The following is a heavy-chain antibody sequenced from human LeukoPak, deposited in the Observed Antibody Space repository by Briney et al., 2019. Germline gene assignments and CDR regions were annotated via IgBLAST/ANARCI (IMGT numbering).Heavy chain of an antibody. J-gene: IGHJ4*02. Sequence: GGSLRLSCAASGFTFSSYAMSWVRQAPGKGLEWVSAISGSGGSTYYADSVKGRFTISRDNSKNTLYLQVNSLRAEDTAVYYCAKDPLYQLLLFDYWGQGTLVTVSS. CDR3: AKDPLYQLLLFDY. D-gene: IGHD2-2*01. CDR1: GFTFSSYA. V-gene: IGHV3-23*01. CDR2: ISGSGGST.